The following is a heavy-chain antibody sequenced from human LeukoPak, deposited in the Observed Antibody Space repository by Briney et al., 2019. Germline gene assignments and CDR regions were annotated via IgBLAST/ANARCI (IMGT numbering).Heavy chain of an antibody. D-gene: IGHD5-24*01. J-gene: IGHJ4*02. CDR3: ARHFGKMAFDY. CDR2: IYTSGST. V-gene: IGHV4-4*09. Sequence: SETLSLTFTVSGGSISSYYWGLIRQPPREWLEWIGYIYTSGSTNYNPSLKSRVTISVDTSKNQFSLKLSSVTAADTAVYYCARHFGKMAFDYWGQGTLVTVSS. CDR1: GGSISSYY.